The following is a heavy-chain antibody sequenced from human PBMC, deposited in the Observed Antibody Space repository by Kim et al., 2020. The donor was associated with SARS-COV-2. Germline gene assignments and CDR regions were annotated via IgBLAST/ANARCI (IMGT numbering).Heavy chain of an antibody. V-gene: IGHV1-18*01. J-gene: IGHJ2*01. CDR1: GYTFTDYG. CDR2: ISHYNGQR. D-gene: IGHD2-21*02. Sequence: ASVKVSCKASGYTFTDYGITWVRQAPGQGLEWMGWISHYNGQRTNAQMFQGRVTMTTDTSTSTAYMELRSLTSDDTAVYYCARWGVLTAPRSWYFDLWGRGTLVTVSS. CDR3: ARWGVLTAPRSWYFDL.